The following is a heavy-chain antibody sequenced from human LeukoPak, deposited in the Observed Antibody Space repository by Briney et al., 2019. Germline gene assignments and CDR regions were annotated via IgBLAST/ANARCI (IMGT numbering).Heavy chain of an antibody. CDR2: ISSSGSTI. CDR3: ARDYVDYYDSSGSIY. V-gene: IGHV3-11*04. Sequence: PGGSLRLSCAASGFTFSDYYMSWIRQAPGKGLEWVSYISSSGSTIYYADSVKGRFTISRDNAENSLYLQMNSLRAEDTAVYYCARDYVDYYDSSGSIYWGQGTLVTVSS. D-gene: IGHD3-22*01. CDR1: GFTFSDYY. J-gene: IGHJ4*02.